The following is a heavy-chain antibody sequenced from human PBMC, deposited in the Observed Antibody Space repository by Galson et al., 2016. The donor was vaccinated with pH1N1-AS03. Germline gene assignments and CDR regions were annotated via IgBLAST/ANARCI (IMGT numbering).Heavy chain of an antibody. D-gene: IGHD3-9*01. CDR3: TRVIDIFDHLYYYAMDV. CDR2: ISYDGGKK. Sequence: SLRLSCAASGFIFTTYAMNWVRQAPGKGLEWVSLISYDGGKKSYAESVKGRFTISRDNSNNTLYLQMNSLRAEDTAIYYCTRVIDIFDHLYYYAMDVWGQGPTVTVSS. J-gene: IGHJ6*02. CDR1: GFIFTTYA. V-gene: IGHV3-30*07.